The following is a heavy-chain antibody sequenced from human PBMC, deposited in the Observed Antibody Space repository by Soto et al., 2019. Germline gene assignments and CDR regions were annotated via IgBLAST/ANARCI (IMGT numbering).Heavy chain of an antibody. D-gene: IGHD5-18*01. J-gene: IGHJ4*02. Sequence: XGALRLSCPDSGFTFSNYAMSWVRQAPGKGLEWVSCISGSGGSTYYADSVKGRFTISRDNSKHTVYMQMNSLRAEDTAIYYCAKGSSPGYSYGYYFDYWGKGTLVTVS. CDR2: ISGSGGST. V-gene: IGHV3-23*01. CDR1: GFTFSNYA. CDR3: AKGSSPGYSYGYYFDY.